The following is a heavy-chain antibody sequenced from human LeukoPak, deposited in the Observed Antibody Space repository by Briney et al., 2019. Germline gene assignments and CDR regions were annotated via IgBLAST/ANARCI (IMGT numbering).Heavy chain of an antibody. V-gene: IGHV1-69*02. Sequence: RGSSVKVSCKASGGTFSSYTISWVRQAPGQGLEWMGRIIPILGIANYAQKFQGRVTITADKSTSTAYMELSSLRSEDTAVYYCARGRALKDYGDYQDAFDIWGPRTMVTVSS. CDR3: ARGRALKDYGDYQDAFDI. CDR2: IIPILGIA. J-gene: IGHJ3*02. CDR1: GGTFSSYT. D-gene: IGHD4-17*01.